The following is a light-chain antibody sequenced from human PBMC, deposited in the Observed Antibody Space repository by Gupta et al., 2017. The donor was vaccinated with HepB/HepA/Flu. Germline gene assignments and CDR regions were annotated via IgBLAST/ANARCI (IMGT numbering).Light chain of an antibody. CDR3: AAWDDSLNGYV. CDR1: SSNIGSNT. CDR2: TNN. V-gene: IGLV1-44*01. Sequence: QSVLTQPPSASGTPGQRVTISCSGISSNIGSNTVNWYHQLPGTAPKLLNYTNNQRPSWVPDRFSGSKSGTSASLAISGLQSDDEADDSCAAWDDSLNGYVFGTGTKVTVL. J-gene: IGLJ1*01.